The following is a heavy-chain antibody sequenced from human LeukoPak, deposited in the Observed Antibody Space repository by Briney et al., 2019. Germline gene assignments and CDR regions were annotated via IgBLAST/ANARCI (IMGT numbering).Heavy chain of an antibody. D-gene: IGHD3-10*01. CDR2: ISGSGGST. Sequence: GGSLRPSLAAPGFTFSSYAMGWVRRAPGKGLGWVSAISGSGGSTYYADSVKGRFTISRDNSKNTLYLQMNSLRAEDTAVYYCAKDYYGSGTDVWGQGTTVTVSS. V-gene: IGHV3-23*01. CDR3: AKDYYGSGTDV. CDR1: GFTFSSYA. J-gene: IGHJ6*02.